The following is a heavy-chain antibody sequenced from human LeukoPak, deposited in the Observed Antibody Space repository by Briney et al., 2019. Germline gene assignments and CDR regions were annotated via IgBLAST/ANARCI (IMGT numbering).Heavy chain of an antibody. CDR2: INHSGST. J-gene: IGHJ4*02. CDR3: ARGAFRSYYDFWSGPPTYYFDY. D-gene: IGHD3-3*01. V-gene: IGHV4-34*01. CDR1: GGSFSGYY. Sequence: SETLSLTCAVYGGSFSGYYWSWIRQPPGKGLEWIGEINHSGSTNYNPSLKSRVTISVDTSKNQFSLKLSSVTAADTAVYYCARGAFRSYYDFWSGPPTYYFDYWGQGTLVTVFS.